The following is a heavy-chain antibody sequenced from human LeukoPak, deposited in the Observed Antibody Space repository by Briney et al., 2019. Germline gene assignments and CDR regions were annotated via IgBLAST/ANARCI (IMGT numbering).Heavy chain of an antibody. CDR3: ARDCSRTSCYTRFDY. CDR1: GYTFTSYD. J-gene: IGHJ4*02. D-gene: IGHD2-2*02. V-gene: IGHV1-8*01. Sequence: ASVKVSCKASGYTFTSYDINWVRQATGQGLEWMGWMNPNSGNTGYAQKFQGRVTITRNTSISTAYMELSRLGSEDTAVYYCARDCSRTSCYTRFDYWGQGTLVTVSS. CDR2: MNPNSGNT.